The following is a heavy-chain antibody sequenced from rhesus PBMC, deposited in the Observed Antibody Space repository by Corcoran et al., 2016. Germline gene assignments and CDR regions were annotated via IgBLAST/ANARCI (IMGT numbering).Heavy chain of an antibody. J-gene: IGHJ4*01. Sequence: QLQLQESGPGLVKPSETLSLTCAVSGGSISSSYVSWIRQAPGEGLECIGYIYGSGSNSKYNPSLKSRVSLSVDTSKNQLSLKLSSVTAADTAVYYCARGGYCSSTYCSSVDYWGQGVLVTVSS. CDR3: ARGGYCSSTYCSSVDY. V-gene: IGHV4-169*01. CDR1: GGSISSSY. CDR2: IYGSGSNS. D-gene: IGHD2-15*01.